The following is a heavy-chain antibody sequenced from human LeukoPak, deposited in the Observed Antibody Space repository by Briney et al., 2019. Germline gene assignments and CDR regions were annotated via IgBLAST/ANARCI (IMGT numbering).Heavy chain of an antibody. J-gene: IGHJ4*02. CDR2: IKSQTEGATT. V-gene: IGHV3-15*01. CDR3: ATGGHYFGS. CDR1: GFTFANAW. Sequence: PGGSLRLSCATSGFTFANAWLSWVRQAPGEGLQWVGHIKSQTEGATTDYATPVKGRFTIWRDDSADTLYLQMNGLRTDDTAVYYCATGGHYFGSWGQGTLVTVSS.